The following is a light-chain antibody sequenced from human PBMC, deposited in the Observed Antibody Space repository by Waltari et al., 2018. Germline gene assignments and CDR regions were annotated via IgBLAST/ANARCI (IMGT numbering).Light chain of an antibody. CDR3: QHYGSSPYT. V-gene: IGKV3-20*01. CDR1: QLLNNNY. Sequence: DTVLTQSPGTLSLSTGESVSLSCRASQLLNNNYLAWYQQKPGQAPALLIHGASRRATGVPERFSGSGSGTDFTLIISRLEVEDSAVYYCQHYGSSPYTFGRGTKLEIK. CDR2: GAS. J-gene: IGKJ2*01.